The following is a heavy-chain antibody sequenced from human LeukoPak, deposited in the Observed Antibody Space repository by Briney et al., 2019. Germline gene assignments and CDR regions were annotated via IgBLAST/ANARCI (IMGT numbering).Heavy chain of an antibody. CDR2: ISSSSSTI. V-gene: IGHV3-48*04. D-gene: IGHD3-3*01. CDR3: ARGGVRFLEWLTYY. Sequence: GGSLRLSCAASGFTFSTYTMNWVRQAPGKGLEWVSYISSSSSTIYYADSVKGRFTISRDNAKNSLYLQMNSLRAEDTAVYYCARGGVRFLEWLTYYWGQGTLVTVSS. J-gene: IGHJ4*02. CDR1: GFTFSTYT.